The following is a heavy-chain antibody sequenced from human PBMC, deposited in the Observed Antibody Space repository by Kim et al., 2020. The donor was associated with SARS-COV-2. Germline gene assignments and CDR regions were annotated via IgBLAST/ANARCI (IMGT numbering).Heavy chain of an antibody. V-gene: IGHV1-69*01. D-gene: IGHD2-2*01. J-gene: IGHJ6*02. CDR3: AREGRQLPLGGMDV. Sequence: AQKLQGRGTISADESTSTAYMELSSRRSEDTALYYCAREGRQLPLGGMDVWGQGTTVTVSS.